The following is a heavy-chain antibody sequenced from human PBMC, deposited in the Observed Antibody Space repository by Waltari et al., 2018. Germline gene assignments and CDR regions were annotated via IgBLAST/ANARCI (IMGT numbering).Heavy chain of an antibody. CDR1: GGSISSYY. CDR3: ARTRGKLDYFDY. Sequence: QVQLQESGPGLVKPSETLSLTCTVSGGSISSYYWSWIRQPPGKGLEWIGYIYYSGSTNYNPSLKSRVTISVDTSKNQFSLKLSSVTAADTAVYYCARTRGKLDYFDYWGQGTLVTVSS. CDR2: IYYSGST. V-gene: IGHV4-59*01. D-gene: IGHD1-1*01. J-gene: IGHJ4*02.